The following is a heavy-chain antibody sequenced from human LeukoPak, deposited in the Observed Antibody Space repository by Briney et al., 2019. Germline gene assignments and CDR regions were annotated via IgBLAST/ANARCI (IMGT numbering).Heavy chain of an antibody. D-gene: IGHD6-19*01. CDR3: AKDVVGQQWPENY. J-gene: IGHJ4*02. CDR2: IQYDGSYK. V-gene: IGHV3-30*02. CDR1: GFTFDDYG. Sequence: GGSLRLSCAASGFTFDDYGMSWVRQAPGKGLEWVAFIQYDGSYKDYGDSVKGRFTISRDNSKNTLYLQMNSLRAEDTAVYFCAKDVVGQQWPENYWGQGTLVTVSS.